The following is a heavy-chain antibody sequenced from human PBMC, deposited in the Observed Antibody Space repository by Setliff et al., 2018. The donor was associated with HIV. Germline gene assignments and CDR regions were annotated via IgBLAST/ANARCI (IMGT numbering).Heavy chain of an antibody. J-gene: IGHJ5*02. CDR3: ARVRYCSSDRCYINWFDP. CDR1: GGSFSGYY. CDR2: INHSGST. Sequence: SETLSLTCAVYGGSFSGYYWSWIRQPPGKGLEWIGEINHSGSTKYNPSLKSRVTISVDTSKNQFSLKLSSVTAADTAVYYCARVRYCSSDRCYINWFDPWGQGTLGTVSS. D-gene: IGHD2-2*01. V-gene: IGHV4-34*01.